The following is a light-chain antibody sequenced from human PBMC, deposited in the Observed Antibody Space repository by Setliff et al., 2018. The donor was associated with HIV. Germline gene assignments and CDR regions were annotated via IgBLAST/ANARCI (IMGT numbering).Light chain of an antibody. J-gene: IGLJ1*01. Sequence: QPASVSGSPGQSITISCTGSNSDIGSYNFVSWYQHHPGKAPKLMIYEVSNRPSGVSSRFSASKSGNTASLTISGLQTEDEADYYCSSYTNITTRVFGTGTKVTVL. CDR2: EVS. V-gene: IGLV2-14*01. CDR3: SSYTNITTRV. CDR1: NSDIGSYNF.